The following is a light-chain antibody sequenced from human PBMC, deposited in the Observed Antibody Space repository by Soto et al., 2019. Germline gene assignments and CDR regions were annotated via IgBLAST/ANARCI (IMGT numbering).Light chain of an antibody. CDR3: QQYNHWWT. V-gene: IGKV3-15*01. CDR1: QGVASD. J-gene: IGKJ1*01. CDR2: RAS. Sequence: EIVMTQAPATLSVSPGESATLSCRASQGVASDLAWYQQKPGQAPRLLIYRASTRATGIPTRFSGSGSGTYFTLTIISLQSGDSAVYFCQQYNHWWTFGPGTKVEIK.